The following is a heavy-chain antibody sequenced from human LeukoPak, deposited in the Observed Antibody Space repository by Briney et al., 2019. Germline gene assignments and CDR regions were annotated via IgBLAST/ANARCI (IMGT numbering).Heavy chain of an antibody. D-gene: IGHD5-18*01. CDR3: ARVLLGQLWYEFDY. V-gene: IGHV1-8*01. Sequence: GASVKVSCKASGYTFTSYDINWVRQATGQGLEWMGWMNHNSGNTGYAQKFQGRVTMTRNTSISTAYMELSSLRSEDTAVYYCARVLLGQLWYEFDYWGQGTLVTVSS. J-gene: IGHJ4*02. CDR2: MNHNSGNT. CDR1: GYTFTSYD.